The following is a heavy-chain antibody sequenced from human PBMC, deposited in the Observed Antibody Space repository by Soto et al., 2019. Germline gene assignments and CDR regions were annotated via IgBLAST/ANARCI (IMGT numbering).Heavy chain of an antibody. CDR2: MYSGGST. CDR3: ARDSSLHQPLFYGMDV. J-gene: IGHJ6*02. CDR1: GLTVSSNY. V-gene: IGHV3-66*01. Sequence: EVQLVESGGGLVQPGGSLRLSCAASGLTVSSNYMSWVRQAPGKGLEWVSVMYSGGSTYYADSVKGRFIISRDNYKNTLYLQMDSLRVEDTAVYYCARDSSLHQPLFYGMDVWGQGTTVTLSS. D-gene: IGHD2-2*01.